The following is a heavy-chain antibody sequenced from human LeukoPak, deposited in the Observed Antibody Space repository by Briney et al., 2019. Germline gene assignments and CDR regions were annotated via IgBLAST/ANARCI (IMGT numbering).Heavy chain of an antibody. CDR1: GFTFSSYA. Sequence: SGGSLRLSCAASGFTFSSYAMSWLRQAPGKGLEWISSISGGSGSHILYVDSVKGRFTISRDNAKNSLYLQMNSLRPEDTAVYFCGRDGSGSPDYWGQGTLVTVSS. CDR3: GRDGSGSPDY. J-gene: IGHJ4*02. D-gene: IGHD1-26*01. V-gene: IGHV3-21*04. CDR2: ISGGSGSHI.